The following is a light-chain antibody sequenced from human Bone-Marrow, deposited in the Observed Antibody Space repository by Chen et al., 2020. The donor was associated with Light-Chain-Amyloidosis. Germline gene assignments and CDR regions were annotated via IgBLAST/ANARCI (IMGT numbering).Light chain of an antibody. CDR3: SSYTITNTLV. CDR2: EVT. CDR1: SSDVGGDNH. V-gene: IGLV2-14*01. Sequence: QSALTQPASVSGSPGHSITISCTGTSSDVGGDNHVSWYQQHPDKAPKLMIYEVTNRPSWVPDRFSGYKSDNTASLTISGLQTEDEADYFCSSYTITNTLVFGSGTRVTVL. J-gene: IGLJ1*01.